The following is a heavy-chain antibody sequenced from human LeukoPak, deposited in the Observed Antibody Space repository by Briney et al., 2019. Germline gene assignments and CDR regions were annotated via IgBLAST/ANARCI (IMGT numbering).Heavy chain of an antibody. CDR3: ASTTFWSGYYRYYYYYYMDV. Sequence: GGSLRLSCAASGFTVSSNYMSWVRQAPGKGLEWVSVIYSGGSTYYADSVKGRFTISRDNSKNTLYLQMNSLRAEDTAVYYCASTTFWSGYYRYYYYYYMDVWGKGTTVTVSS. CDR2: IYSGGST. CDR1: GFTVSSNY. D-gene: IGHD3-3*01. J-gene: IGHJ6*03. V-gene: IGHV3-66*01.